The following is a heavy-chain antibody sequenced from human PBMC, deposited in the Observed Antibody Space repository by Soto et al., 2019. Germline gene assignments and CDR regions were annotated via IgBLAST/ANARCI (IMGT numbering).Heavy chain of an antibody. CDR2: ISGYNANI. J-gene: IGHJ4*02. CDR1: GYTFSTYG. CDR3: ARASDYDYIWGSYRHIDY. D-gene: IGHD3-16*02. Sequence: QVQLVQSGPEVKKPGASVKVSCKASGYTFSTYGVDWVRRAPGQGLEWMGWISGYNANIQYAQQFQGRVTLTKDTSSSTTYMELRSLRSDDTAIYYCARASDYDYIWGSYRHIDYWGQGTLVTVSS. V-gene: IGHV1-18*04.